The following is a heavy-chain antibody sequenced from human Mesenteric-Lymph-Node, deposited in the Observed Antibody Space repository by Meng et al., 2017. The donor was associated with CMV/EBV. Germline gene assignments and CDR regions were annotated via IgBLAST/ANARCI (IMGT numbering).Heavy chain of an antibody. J-gene: IGHJ4*02. CDR2: ISYSRNT. CDR3: ASVGEMEELDY. CDR1: GGSISCYY. V-gene: IGHV4-59*01. Sequence: GSLRPSWNVTGGSISCYYWSCIRQPPGKGLEWTEYISYSRNTSYNPSLKSRVTISVDTSKNQFSLKLSSVTAADTAVYYCASVGEMEELDYWGQGTLVTVSS. D-gene: IGHD3-16*01.